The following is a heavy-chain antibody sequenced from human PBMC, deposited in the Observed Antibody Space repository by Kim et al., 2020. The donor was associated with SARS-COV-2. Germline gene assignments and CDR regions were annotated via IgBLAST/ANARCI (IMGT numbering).Heavy chain of an antibody. V-gene: IGHV4-38-2*02. CDR1: GYSISSGYY. CDR3: ARGHDSSGYYYWYFDL. J-gene: IGHJ2*01. D-gene: IGHD3-22*01. Sequence: SETLSLTCTVSGYSISSGYYWGWIRQPPGKGLEWIGSIYHSGSTYYNPSLKSRVTISVDTSKNQFSLKLSSVTAADTAVYYCARGHDSSGYYYWYFDLWGRGTLVTVSS. CDR2: IYHSGST.